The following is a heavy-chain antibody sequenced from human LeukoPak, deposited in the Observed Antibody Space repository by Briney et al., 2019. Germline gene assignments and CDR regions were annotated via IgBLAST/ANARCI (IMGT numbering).Heavy chain of an antibody. CDR2: INAGNGNT. CDR3: ARAVRSSWYVN. J-gene: IGHJ4*02. D-gene: IGHD6-13*01. CDR1: GYTFTSYA. Sequence: ASVTVSCKASGYTFTSYAMHWVRQAPGQRLEWMGWINAGNGNTKYSQKFQGRVTITRDTSASTAYMELSSLRSEDTAVYYCARAVRSSWYVNWGQGTLVTVSS. V-gene: IGHV1-3*01.